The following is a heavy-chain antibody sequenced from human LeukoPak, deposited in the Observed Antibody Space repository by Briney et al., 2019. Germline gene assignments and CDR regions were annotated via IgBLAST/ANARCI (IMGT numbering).Heavy chain of an antibody. Sequence: SETLSLTCTVSGCSINSYYWSWIRHPPGKGLEWIGYIYYSRSANYNPSLKSRVTISVDTSKNQFSLELSSVTAGDTAVYYCARGPHGSYYYGMDVWGQGTTVTVSS. CDR2: IYYSRSA. D-gene: IGHD3-10*01. CDR1: GCSINSYY. CDR3: ARGPHGSYYYGMDV. J-gene: IGHJ6*02. V-gene: IGHV4-59*12.